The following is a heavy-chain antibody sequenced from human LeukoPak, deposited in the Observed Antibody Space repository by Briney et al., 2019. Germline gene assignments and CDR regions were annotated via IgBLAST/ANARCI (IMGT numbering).Heavy chain of an antibody. Sequence: PGGSLRLSCLASGFTFSTFEMNWVRQAPGKGLEWVSLITGSGSSIYYADSVKGRFTTSRDNAKNSLYLHMSSLRAEDMAVYYCARMGYDDLWDSPVIPLDYWGQGTLVTVSS. CDR3: ARMGYDDLWDSPVIPLDY. CDR2: ITGSGSSI. J-gene: IGHJ4*02. D-gene: IGHD3-16*01. CDR1: GFTFSTFE. V-gene: IGHV3-48*03.